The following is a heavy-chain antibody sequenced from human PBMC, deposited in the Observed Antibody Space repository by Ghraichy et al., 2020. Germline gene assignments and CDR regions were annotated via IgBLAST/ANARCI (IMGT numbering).Heavy chain of an antibody. Sequence: GGSLRLSCEASRFTFSSHGMNWVRQAPGKGLEWVAHIRQDGSEKTYVDSVKGRFNVSRDNAKSSLYLQMNSLKAEDTAIYFCARGSVGGLDLWSQG. J-gene: IGHJ6*02. CDR1: RFTFSSHG. V-gene: IGHV3-7*01. D-gene: IGHD1-26*01. CDR3: ARGSVGGLDL. CDR2: IRQDGSEK.